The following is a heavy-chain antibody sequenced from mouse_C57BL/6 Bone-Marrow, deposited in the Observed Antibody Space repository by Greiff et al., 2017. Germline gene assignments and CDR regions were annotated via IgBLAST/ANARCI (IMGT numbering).Heavy chain of an antibody. D-gene: IGHD2-1*01. J-gene: IGHJ4*01. CDR2: IDPNSGGT. CDR1: GYTFTSYW. CDR3: ARCSYGNYGDYYAMDY. V-gene: IGHV1-72*01. Sequence: QVQLQQSGAELVKPGASVKLSCKASGYTFTSYWMHWVKQRPGRGLEWIGRIDPNSGGTKYNEKFKSKATLTVDKPSSTAYMQLSSLTSEDSAVYYCARCSYGNYGDYYAMDYWGQGTSVTVSS.